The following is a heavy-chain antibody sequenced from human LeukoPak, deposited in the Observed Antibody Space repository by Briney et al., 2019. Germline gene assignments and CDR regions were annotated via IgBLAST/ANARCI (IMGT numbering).Heavy chain of an antibody. J-gene: IGHJ5*02. CDR1: SGSFSGYY. D-gene: IGHD4-23*01. Sequence: SETLSLTCAVYSGSFSGYYWSWIRQPPGRGLEWIGYIYYTGDTTYNPSLKSRVTISIDTSKNQFSLKVTSVTATDTAIYYCARGKTWFAPWGQGTLVTIPS. CDR2: IYYTGDT. CDR3: ARGKTWFAP. V-gene: IGHV4-59*01.